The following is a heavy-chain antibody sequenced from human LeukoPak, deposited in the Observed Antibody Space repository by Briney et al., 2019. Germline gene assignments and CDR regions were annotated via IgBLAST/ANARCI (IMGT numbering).Heavy chain of an antibody. J-gene: IGHJ4*02. CDR3: VRDNPRCCGVVPVNIDDF. Sequence: GGSLRLSCAASGFTFTNYGMHWVRQAPGKGLEWVAVISYDGGKKYYADSVKGRFTISRDNSKKTVSLQMNSLRAEDTAVYYCVRDNPRCCGVVPVNIDDFWGQGTLVTVSS. D-gene: IGHD2-15*01. V-gene: IGHV3-30*03. CDR1: GFTFTNYG. CDR2: ISYDGGKK.